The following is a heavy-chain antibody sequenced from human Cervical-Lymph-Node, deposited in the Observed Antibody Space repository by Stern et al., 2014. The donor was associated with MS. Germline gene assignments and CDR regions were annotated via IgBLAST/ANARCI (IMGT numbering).Heavy chain of an antibody. Sequence: EVQLVESGGGLMQPGGSLRLSCTVSEITFSSDWMSWVRQAPGEGLEWVGSIHPGGRETHYMDSVKDRFTISRDNAKKTLYLQMNNLRTEDTAVYYCARDVAFGRFDYWGQGTLVTVSS. J-gene: IGHJ4*02. CDR1: EITFSSDW. CDR3: ARDVAFGRFDY. CDR2: IHPGGRET. V-gene: IGHV3-7*01. D-gene: IGHD3-10*01.